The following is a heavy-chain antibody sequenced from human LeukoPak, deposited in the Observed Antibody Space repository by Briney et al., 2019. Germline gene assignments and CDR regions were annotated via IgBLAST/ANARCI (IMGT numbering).Heavy chain of an antibody. CDR3: ARGSLAGDYVPPTNWFDP. CDR1: GYSISSGYY. D-gene: IGHD4-17*01. Sequence: PSETLSLTCAVSGYSISSGYYWGWIRQPPGKGLEWIGSIYHSGSTYYNPSLKSRVTISVDMSKNQFSLKVRSVTAADTAVYYCARGSLAGDYVPPTNWFDPWGQGTLVTVSS. V-gene: IGHV4-38-2*01. CDR2: IYHSGST. J-gene: IGHJ5*02.